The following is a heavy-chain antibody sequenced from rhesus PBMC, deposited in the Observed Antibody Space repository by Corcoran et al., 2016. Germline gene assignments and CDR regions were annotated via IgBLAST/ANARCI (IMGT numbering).Heavy chain of an antibody. D-gene: IGHD2-27*01. CDR2: IYSRSGNT. Sequence: QVQLQESGPGLLKPSETLSLTCAVSGGPTRGGYGWGLFRQPPGEGLEWIGNIYSRSGNTYYSPSRKSRVTISTDTSMNQFSLKLSSVTAADTAVYYCARVGGFTLFDYWGQGVLVTVSS. V-gene: IGHV4S7*01. J-gene: IGHJ4*01. CDR1: GGPTRGGYG. CDR3: ARVGGFTLFDY.